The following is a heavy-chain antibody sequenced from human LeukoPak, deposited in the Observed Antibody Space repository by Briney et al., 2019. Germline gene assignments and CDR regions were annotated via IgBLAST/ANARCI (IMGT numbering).Heavy chain of an antibody. D-gene: IGHD1-20*01. V-gene: IGHV5-51*01. CDR3: ARHIGLTARYFDY. CDR1: GYKFTDYR. Sequence: GESLKISXKGSGYKFTDYRIGWVRQIPGKGLEWMGMIYPGDSDTRYSPSFQGHVTISADKSITTAYLQWSSLKASDTAMYYCARHIGLTARYFDYWGQGTLVTVSS. J-gene: IGHJ4*02. CDR2: IYPGDSDT.